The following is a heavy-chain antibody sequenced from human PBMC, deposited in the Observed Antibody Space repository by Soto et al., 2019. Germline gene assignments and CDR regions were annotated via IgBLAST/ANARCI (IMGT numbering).Heavy chain of an antibody. J-gene: IGHJ5*02. Sequence: ASVKVSCKASGYTFTNYGISWVRQAPGQGLEWMGWINSYNGNTNYAQKLQGRVTMTTDTSTSTAYMELRSLRSDDTAVYYCAREPVAGIWFAPWGQGTLVPVSS. D-gene: IGHD6-19*01. CDR2: INSYNGNT. V-gene: IGHV1-18*01. CDR1: GYTFTNYG. CDR3: AREPVAGIWFAP.